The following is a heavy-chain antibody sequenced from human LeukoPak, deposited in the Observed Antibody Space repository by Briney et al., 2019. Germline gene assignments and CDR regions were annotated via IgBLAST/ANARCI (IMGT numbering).Heavy chain of an antibody. J-gene: IGHJ4*02. CDR2: IKQDGSET. Sequence: GGSLRLSCAASGFTFSRYWMSWVRQTPQKGLEWVANIKQDGSETYYVDSVKGRFTISRDNAKNPLYLQMNSLRVEDTAVYYCASDITMTDRTPFDYWGQGTLVTVSS. D-gene: IGHD3-22*01. CDR3: ASDITMTDRTPFDY. V-gene: IGHV3-7*03. CDR1: GFTFSRYW.